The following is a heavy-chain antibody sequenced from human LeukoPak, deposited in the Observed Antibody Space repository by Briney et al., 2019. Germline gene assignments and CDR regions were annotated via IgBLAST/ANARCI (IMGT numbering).Heavy chain of an antibody. D-gene: IGHD6-19*01. J-gene: IGHJ4*02. V-gene: IGHV3-48*03. CDR1: GSTSSNYE. CDR2: ISSSVSTR. Sequence: GGSLRLSFAASGSTSSNYEMKGVPEAPRKGLWCVSYISSSVSTRTYADSVKGRFSITRDNAKNSMSLEMNSLRAEDTAVYYCAREIVSAVAGNFDYWGQGTLVTVSS. CDR3: AREIVSAVAGNFDY.